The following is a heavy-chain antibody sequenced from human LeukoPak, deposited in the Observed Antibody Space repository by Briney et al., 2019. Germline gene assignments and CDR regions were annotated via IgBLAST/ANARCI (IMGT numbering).Heavy chain of an antibody. Sequence: GGSLRLSCAASGFTFSSYAMSWVRQAPGKGLEWASAISGSGGSTYYADSVKGRFTISRDNSKNTLYLQMNSLRAEDTAVYYCAKGVIVVVVPAATDYWGQGTLVTVSS. J-gene: IGHJ4*02. CDR2: ISGSGGST. CDR3: AKGVIVVVVPAATDY. V-gene: IGHV3-23*01. D-gene: IGHD2-15*01. CDR1: GFTFSSYA.